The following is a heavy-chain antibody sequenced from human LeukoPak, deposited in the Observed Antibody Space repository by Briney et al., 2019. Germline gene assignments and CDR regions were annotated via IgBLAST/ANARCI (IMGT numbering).Heavy chain of an antibody. CDR2: INHSGST. CDR1: GYSISSGYY. V-gene: IGHV4-38-2*02. J-gene: IGHJ4*02. Sequence: PSETLSLTCTVSGYSISSGYYWSWIRQPPGKGLEWIGEINHSGSTNYNPSLKSRVTISVDTSKNQFSLKLSSVTAADTAVYYCAREGVMITFGGVRAFDYWGQGTLVTVSS. CDR3: AREGVMITFGGVRAFDY. D-gene: IGHD3-16*01.